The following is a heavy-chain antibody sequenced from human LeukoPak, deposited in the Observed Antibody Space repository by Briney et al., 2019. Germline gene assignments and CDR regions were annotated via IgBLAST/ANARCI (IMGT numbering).Heavy chain of an antibody. V-gene: IGHV3-21*01. CDR3: TRHGGSSSWYAGDY. CDR1: GFTFSSYS. D-gene: IGHD6-13*01. Sequence: GGSLRLSCAASGFTFSSYSMNWVRQAPGKGLEWVSSISSSSSCIYYADSVKGRFTISRDNAKNSLYLQMNSLRAEDTAVYYCTRHGGSSSWYAGDYWGQGTLVTVSS. J-gene: IGHJ4*02. CDR2: ISSSSSCI.